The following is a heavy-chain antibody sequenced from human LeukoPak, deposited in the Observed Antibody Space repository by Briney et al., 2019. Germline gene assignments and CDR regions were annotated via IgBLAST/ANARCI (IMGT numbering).Heavy chain of an antibody. V-gene: IGHV3-72*01. CDR1: GLIFSDHY. CDR2: SRNKANSYIT. J-gene: IGHJ4*02. Sequence: GGSLRLSCAASGLIFSDHYMDWVRQAPGKGLEWVGRSRNKANSYITEYAASVEGRFTISRDDSKNSLYLQMNSLKTEDTAVYYCANFFGNNFGYWGQGTPVTVSS. D-gene: IGHD5-24*01. CDR3: ANFFGNNFGY.